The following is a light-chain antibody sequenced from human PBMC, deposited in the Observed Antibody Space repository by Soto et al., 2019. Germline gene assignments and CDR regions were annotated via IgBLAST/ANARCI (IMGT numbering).Light chain of an antibody. Sequence: DIQMTQSPSTLSASVGDRVTITCRASQYIHNYLAWYQQKPGEAPKLLIYEAANLESGFPSRFSGSGTGTEFTLTISSLQPDDFATYYCQQSNNYPWTFGQGTRVEI. CDR2: EAA. J-gene: IGKJ1*01. CDR3: QQSNNYPWT. V-gene: IGKV1-5*03. CDR1: QYIHNY.